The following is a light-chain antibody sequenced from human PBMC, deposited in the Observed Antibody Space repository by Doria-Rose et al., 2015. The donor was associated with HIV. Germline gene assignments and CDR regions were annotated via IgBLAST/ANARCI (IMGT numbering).Light chain of an antibody. Sequence: THPPPTLPLSPGESATLSCPASQRASSNSVAWHQLKPGQAPRLLIYGASSRATGVPDRFIGSGSGADFTLTISRLEPEDFAVYYCQQYADSPMYTFGQGTKLEIK. V-gene: IGKV3-20*01. CDR2: GAS. CDR3: QQYADSPMYT. CDR1: QRASSNS. J-gene: IGKJ2*01.